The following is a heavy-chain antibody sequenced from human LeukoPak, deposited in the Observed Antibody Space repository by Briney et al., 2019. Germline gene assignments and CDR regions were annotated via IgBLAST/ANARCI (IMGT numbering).Heavy chain of an antibody. D-gene: IGHD3-22*01. J-gene: IGHJ6*03. CDR1: GFTFDDYA. V-gene: IGHV3-9*01. CDR2: ISWNSGSI. CDR3: ATLDYYDSSGYYYYYYYYIDV. Sequence: PGRSLRLSCAASGFTFDDYAMLWVRHAPGKGLEWVSGISWNSGSIGYADSVKGRFTISRDNAKNSLYLQMNSLRAEDTAVYYCATLDYYDSSGYYYYYYYYIDVWGKGTTVTVSS.